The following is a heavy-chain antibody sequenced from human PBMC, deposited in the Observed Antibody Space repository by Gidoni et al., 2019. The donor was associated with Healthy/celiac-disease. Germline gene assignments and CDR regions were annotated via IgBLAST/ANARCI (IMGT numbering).Heavy chain of an antibody. D-gene: IGHD4-17*01. CDR3: VKGYGDWAYFDY. V-gene: IGHV3-64D*09. J-gene: IGHJ4*02. Sequence: ELQLVESGGGLVPPGGSMRLSCSASGFTFSSYAMHWVRQAPGKGLEYVSAISSNGGSTYYSDSVKGRFTISRDNSKNTRYLQMSSLRAEDTAVYYCVKGYGDWAYFDYWGQGTLVTVSS. CDR2: ISSNGGST. CDR1: GFTFSSYA.